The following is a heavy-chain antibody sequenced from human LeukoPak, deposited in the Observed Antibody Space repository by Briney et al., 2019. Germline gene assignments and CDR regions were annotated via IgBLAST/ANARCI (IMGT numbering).Heavy chain of an antibody. Sequence: PGGSLRLSCAASGFTFSTYSMNWVRQAPGRGLEWVSYISSGSSSIYYADSVRGRFTISRDNAKNSLYLQMNSLRAEDTAVYYCTRDPPSSGWSFDYWGQGTLVTVSS. CDR3: TRDPPSSGWSFDY. J-gene: IGHJ4*02. CDR1: GFTFSTYS. V-gene: IGHV3-48*04. D-gene: IGHD6-19*01. CDR2: ISSGSSSI.